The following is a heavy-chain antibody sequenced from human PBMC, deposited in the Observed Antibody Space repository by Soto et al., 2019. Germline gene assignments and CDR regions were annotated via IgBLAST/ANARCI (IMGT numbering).Heavy chain of an antibody. J-gene: IGHJ4*02. CDR3: AKDRYDFWSGDGFDY. V-gene: IGHV3-30*18. Sequence: QVQLVESGGGVVQPGRSLRLSCAASGFTFSSYGMHWVRQAPGKGLEWVAVISYDGSNKYYADSVKGRFTISRDNSKNTLYLQMNSQRAEDTAVYYCAKDRYDFWSGDGFDYWGQGALVGVSS. CDR2: ISYDGSNK. D-gene: IGHD3-3*01. CDR1: GFTFSSYG.